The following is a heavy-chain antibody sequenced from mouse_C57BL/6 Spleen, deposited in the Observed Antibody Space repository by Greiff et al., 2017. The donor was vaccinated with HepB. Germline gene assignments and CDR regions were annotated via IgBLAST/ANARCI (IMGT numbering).Heavy chain of an antibody. CDR2: ISDGGSYT. J-gene: IGHJ4*01. CDR1: GFTFSSYA. CDR3: ARASTVVAYYYAMDY. Sequence: EVQRVESGGGLVKPGGSLKLSCAASGFTFSSYAMSWVRQTPEKRLEWVATISDGGSYTYYPDNVKGRFTISRDNAKNNLYLQMSHLKSEDTAMYYCARASTVVAYYYAMDYWGQGTSVTVSS. D-gene: IGHD1-1*01. V-gene: IGHV5-4*01.